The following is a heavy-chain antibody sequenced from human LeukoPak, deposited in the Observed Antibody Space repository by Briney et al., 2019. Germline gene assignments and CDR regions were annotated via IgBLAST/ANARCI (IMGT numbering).Heavy chain of an antibody. Sequence: GGSLRLSCAASGFTFSDYYMSWIRQAPGKGLEWVLYISSSGSTIYYADSVKGRFTISRDNAKNSLYLQMNSLRAEDTAVYYCASTSRGYSGYVFDYWGQGTLVTVSS. J-gene: IGHJ4*02. CDR2: ISSSGSTI. V-gene: IGHV3-11*04. CDR1: GFTFSDYY. CDR3: ASTSRGYSGYVFDY. D-gene: IGHD5-12*01.